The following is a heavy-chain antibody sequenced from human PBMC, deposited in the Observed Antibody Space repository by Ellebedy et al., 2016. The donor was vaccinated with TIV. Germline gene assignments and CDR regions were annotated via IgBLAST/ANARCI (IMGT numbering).Heavy chain of an antibody. CDR3: ARQPLFLPRIAAGYYMDV. Sequence: GSLRLSXSVSGGYISSSNHYWGWIRQPPGKGLEWSASIFHSGTTYYNPSLKSRLTISVDTSKNQFSLNLRSVTAADTAVFYCARQPLFLPRIAAGYYMDVWGKGTTVTVSS. V-gene: IGHV4-39*01. D-gene: IGHD6-13*01. CDR2: IFHSGTT. CDR1: GGYISSSNHY. J-gene: IGHJ6*03.